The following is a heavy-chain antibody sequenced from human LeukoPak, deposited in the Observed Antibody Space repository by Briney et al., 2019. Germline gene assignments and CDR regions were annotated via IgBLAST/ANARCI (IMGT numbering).Heavy chain of an antibody. CDR3: ARDPLLLQLWGTFDS. CDR1: GFTFSDFH. J-gene: IGHJ4*02. CDR2: ISSSGSTI. D-gene: IGHD5-18*01. V-gene: IGHV3-11*04. Sequence: GGSLRLSCAASGFTFSDFHMSWIRQAPGKGLEWVSYISSSGSTIYYADSVKGRFTISRDNAKNSLYLQLNSLRAEDTAVYSCARDPLLLQLWGTFDSWGQGALVTVSS.